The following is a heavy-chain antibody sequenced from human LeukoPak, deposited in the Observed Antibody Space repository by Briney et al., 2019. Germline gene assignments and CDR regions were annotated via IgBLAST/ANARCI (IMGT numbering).Heavy chain of an antibody. D-gene: IGHD3-9*01. CDR3: ASRTYDILP. CDR1: GFTFSSYA. V-gene: IGHV3-30-3*01. Sequence: GGSLRLSCAASGFTFSSYAMHWVRQAPGKGLEWVAVISYDGSNKYYADSVKGRFTISRDNSKNTLYLQMNSLRAEDTAVYYCASRTYDILPWGQGTLVTVSS. J-gene: IGHJ4*02. CDR2: ISYDGSNK.